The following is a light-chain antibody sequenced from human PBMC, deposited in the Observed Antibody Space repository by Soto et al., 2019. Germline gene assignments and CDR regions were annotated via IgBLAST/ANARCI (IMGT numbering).Light chain of an antibody. CDR3: QHYNSYSEA. V-gene: IGKV1-5*01. J-gene: IGKJ1*01. CDR1: QTISRW. CDR2: DAS. Sequence: DIHLTQSPSTLSASLGDRVTITCRASQTISRWSAWYQQKPGKAPKLLIYDASILQGGVPSRFSGSGSGTEFTLTISSLQSDDFATYYCQHYNSYSEAFGQGTKVDIK.